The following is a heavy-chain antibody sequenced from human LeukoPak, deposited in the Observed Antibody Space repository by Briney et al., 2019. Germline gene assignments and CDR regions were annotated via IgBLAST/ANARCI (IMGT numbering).Heavy chain of an antibody. D-gene: IGHD2-15*01. CDR1: GYTFTSYG. V-gene: IGHV1-18*01. CDR2: ISAYNGNT. J-gene: IGHJ3*02. Sequence: GASVKVSCKASGYTFTSYGISWVRQAPGQGLEWMGWISAYNGNTNYAQKLQGRVTMTTDTSTSTAYMELRSLRSDDTAVYYCARDHGYCRGGSCYSDAFDIWGQGTMVTVSS. CDR3: ARDHGYCRGGSCYSDAFDI.